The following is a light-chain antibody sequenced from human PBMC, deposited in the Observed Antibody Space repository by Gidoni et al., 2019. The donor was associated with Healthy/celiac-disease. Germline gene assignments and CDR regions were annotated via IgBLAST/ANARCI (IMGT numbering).Light chain of an antibody. V-gene: IGLV2-14*01. Sequence: QSALPQPASVSGSPGPSITISCTGTSSDVGGYNYVSRYQQHPGKAPKLMIYEVSNRPSGVSNRFSGSKSGNTASLTISGLQAEDEADYYCSSYTSSSTLVFGGGTKLTVL. J-gene: IGLJ2*01. CDR3: SSYTSSSTLV. CDR1: SSDVGGYNY. CDR2: EVS.